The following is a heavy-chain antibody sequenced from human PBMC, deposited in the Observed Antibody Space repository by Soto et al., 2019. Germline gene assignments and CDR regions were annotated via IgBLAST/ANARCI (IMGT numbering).Heavy chain of an antibody. V-gene: IGHV1-18*01. CDR2: ISAYNGNT. D-gene: IGHD3-10*01. Sequence: ASVKVSCKASGYTFTSYGIIWVRQAPGQGLEWMGWISAYNGNTNYAQKLQGRVTMTTDTSTRTAYMELRSLRSDDTAVYYCARDRVVRGPTYYYYGMDVWGQGTTVTVS. CDR1: GYTFTSYG. CDR3: ARDRVVRGPTYYYYGMDV. J-gene: IGHJ6*02.